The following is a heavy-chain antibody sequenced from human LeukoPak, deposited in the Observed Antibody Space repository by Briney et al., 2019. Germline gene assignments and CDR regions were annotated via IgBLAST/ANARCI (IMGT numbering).Heavy chain of an antibody. D-gene: IGHD2-15*01. V-gene: IGHV3-74*01. Sequence: GGSLRLSCAASGFTFSNNWMHWVREAPGKGLVWVSRINSDGSSTGYADSVKGRFTISRDNAMNTLYLQMNSLRVEDTAVYYCVRGGGSTCYNWGQGTLVTVSS. CDR3: VRGGGSTCYN. J-gene: IGHJ4*02. CDR1: GFTFSNNW. CDR2: INSDGSST.